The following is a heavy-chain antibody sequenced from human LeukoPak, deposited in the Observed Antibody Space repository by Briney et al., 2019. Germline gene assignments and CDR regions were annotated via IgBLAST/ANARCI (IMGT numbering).Heavy chain of an antibody. CDR1: GYTFTGYY. CDR3: ARKTSGSHYDY. D-gene: IGHD1-26*01. V-gene: IGHV1-2*02. CDR2: INPNTGGT. J-gene: IGHJ4*02. Sequence: GASVKVSCKASGYTFTGYYMHWVRQAPGQGLEWMGRINPNTGGTNYAQKFQGRVTMTEDTSTDTVYMELSSLRSEDTAVYYCARKTSGSHYDYWGQGTLVTVSS.